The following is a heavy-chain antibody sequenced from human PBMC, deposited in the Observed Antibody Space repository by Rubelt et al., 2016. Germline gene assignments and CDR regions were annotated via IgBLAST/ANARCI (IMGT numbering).Heavy chain of an antibody. Sequence: GPGLVRDRVSEGLTCTVSGGSISSYYWSWIRQPPGKGLEWIGYIYNTGSTNYNPSLKSRVTISVDTSKNELSLKLSSVTAADTAVYYCARGMYSSSWFAIWGQGTMVTVSS. J-gene: IGHJ3*02. CDR1: GGSISSYY. CDR2: IYNTGST. V-gene: IGHV4-59*12. CDR3: ARGMYSSSWFAI. D-gene: IGHD6-13*01.